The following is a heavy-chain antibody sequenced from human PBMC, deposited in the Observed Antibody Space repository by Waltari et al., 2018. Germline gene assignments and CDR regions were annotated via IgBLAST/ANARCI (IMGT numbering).Heavy chain of an antibody. CDR3: ASSLAARQGWYFDY. CDR2: INHSGST. D-gene: IGHD6-6*01. Sequence: QVQLQQWGAGLLKPSETLSLTCAVYGGSFSGSSWSWIRQPPGKGLEWIGEINHSGSTNYNPSLKSRVTISVDTSKNQFSLKLSSVTAADTAVYYCASSLAARQGWYFDYWGQGTLVTVSS. J-gene: IGHJ4*02. CDR1: GGSFSGSS. V-gene: IGHV4-34*01.